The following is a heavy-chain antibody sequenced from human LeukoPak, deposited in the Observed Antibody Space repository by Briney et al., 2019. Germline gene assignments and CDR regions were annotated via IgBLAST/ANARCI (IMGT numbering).Heavy chain of an antibody. Sequence: ASVKVSCKTSGYTFTSYYVSWVRQAPGQGLEWMGWISGYNAKTKYVQKFQGRITMTIDTFTTTAYMELRSLTSDDTAVYYCARVRDYYASSDYSDYWGQGTLVTVSS. J-gene: IGHJ4*02. CDR1: GYTFTSYY. CDR2: ISGYNAKT. V-gene: IGHV1-18*04. CDR3: ARVRDYYASSDYSDY. D-gene: IGHD3-22*01.